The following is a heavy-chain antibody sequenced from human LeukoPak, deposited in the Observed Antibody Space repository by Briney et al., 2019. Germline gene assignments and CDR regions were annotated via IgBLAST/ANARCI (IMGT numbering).Heavy chain of an antibody. CDR3: AKDSGYYGMDV. V-gene: IGHV3-30*18. CDR1: GFTFSSYG. J-gene: IGHJ6*04. CDR2: ISYDGSNK. Sequence: PGRSLRLSCAASGFTFSSYGMHWVRQAPGKGLERVSVISYDGSNKYYADSVKGRFTISRDNSKNTLYLQMNILRAADTAVYYCAKDSGYYGMDVWGKGTTVTVSS.